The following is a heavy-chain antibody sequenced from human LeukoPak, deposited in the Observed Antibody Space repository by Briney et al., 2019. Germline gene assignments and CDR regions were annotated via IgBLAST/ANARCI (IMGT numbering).Heavy chain of an antibody. CDR3: AKQETPNVVVTANDY. V-gene: IGHV3-30*18. J-gene: IGHJ4*02. CDR1: GFTFSNYD. D-gene: IGHD2-21*02. Sequence: GGSLRLSCAASGFTFSNYDMNWVRQAPGKGLEWVAVISYDGSNKYYADSVKGRFTISRDNSKNTLYLQMNSLRAEDTAVYYCAKQETPNVVVTANDYWGQGTLVTVSS. CDR2: ISYDGSNK.